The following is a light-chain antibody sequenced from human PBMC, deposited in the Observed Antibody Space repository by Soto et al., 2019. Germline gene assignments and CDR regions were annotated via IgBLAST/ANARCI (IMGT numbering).Light chain of an antibody. CDR1: QNINTY. V-gene: IGKV1-5*03. Sequence: IQMTQSPPTLSASVGDRVTITCRASQNINTYLAWYQQKPGRAPRLLIYRASSLENGVPSRFGGRGSGTEFILTTSSLQPDDSATYSCQQYSGDSTFGPGTKVEIK. J-gene: IGKJ1*01. CDR3: QQYSGDST. CDR2: RAS.